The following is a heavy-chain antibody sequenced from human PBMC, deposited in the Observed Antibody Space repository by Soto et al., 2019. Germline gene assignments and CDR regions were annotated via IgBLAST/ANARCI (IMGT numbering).Heavy chain of an antibody. CDR3: AKHATTVTTGYYYYGMDV. Sequence: PGGSLRLSCAASGFTFSSYAMSWVRQAPGKGLEWVSAISGSGGSTYYADSVKGRFTISRDNSKNTLYLQMNSLRAEDTAVYYCAKHATTVTTGYYYYGMDVWGQGTTVTVSS. D-gene: IGHD4-4*01. J-gene: IGHJ6*02. CDR1: GFTFSSYA. V-gene: IGHV3-23*01. CDR2: ISGSGGST.